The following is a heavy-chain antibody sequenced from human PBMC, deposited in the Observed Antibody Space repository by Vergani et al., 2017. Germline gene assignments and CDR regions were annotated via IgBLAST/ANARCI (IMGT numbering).Heavy chain of an antibody. CDR2: IHYIGNT. CDR1: GGSISSSNW. Sequence: QVQLQESGPGLVKPSGTLSLTCAVSGGSISSSNWWSWVRQPPGKGLEWIGYIHYIGNTYYNPSLKSLFTISVDTSKNQFSLKLSSVTAADTAVYYCARGVVVWGHSYFDYWGQGTLVTVSS. J-gene: IGHJ4*02. CDR3: ARGVVVWGHSYFDY. V-gene: IGHV4-4*02. D-gene: IGHD3-16*01.